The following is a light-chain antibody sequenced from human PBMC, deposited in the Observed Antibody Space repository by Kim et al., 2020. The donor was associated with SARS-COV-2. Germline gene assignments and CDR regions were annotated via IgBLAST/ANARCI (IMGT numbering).Light chain of an antibody. CDR3: QAWDSSTYV. Sequence: SGSPGKTASFTCSGDKLGDKYACWYKQKPGQSPVLVIYQDSKRPSGIPERFSGSNSGNTATLTISGTQAMDEADYYCQAWDSSTYVFGTGTKVTVL. CDR1: KLGDKY. CDR2: QDS. V-gene: IGLV3-1*01. J-gene: IGLJ1*01.